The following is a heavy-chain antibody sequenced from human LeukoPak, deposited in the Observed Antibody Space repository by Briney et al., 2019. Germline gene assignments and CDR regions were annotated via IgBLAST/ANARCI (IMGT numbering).Heavy chain of an antibody. CDR3: ARGTVGAASSSSLH. CDR2: ISYDGTNR. V-gene: IGHV3-30-3*01. J-gene: IGHJ4*02. Sequence: GRSLRLSCAASGFTFSNYAMHWVRQAPGKGLEWVAVISYDGTNRYYADSVKGRFTISRDSSKNTLYLQMNSLTAEDTAVYYCARGTVGAASSSSLHWGQGTLVTVSS. D-gene: IGHD1-26*01. CDR1: GFTFSNYA.